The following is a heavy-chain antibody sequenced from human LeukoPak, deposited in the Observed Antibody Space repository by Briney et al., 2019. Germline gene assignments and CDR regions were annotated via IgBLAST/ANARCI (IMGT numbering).Heavy chain of an antibody. CDR3: AKDRRPAGYYYYYYMDV. Sequence: GGSLRLSCAASGFTFSSYAMRWLRQAPGKGLEWVSAISGSGCSTYYADSVKGRFTISRDNSKNTLYLQMNSLRAEDTAVYYCAKDRRPAGYYYYYYMDVWGKGTTVTVSS. V-gene: IGHV3-23*01. CDR1: GFTFSSYA. J-gene: IGHJ6*03. D-gene: IGHD6-13*01. CDR2: ISGSGCST.